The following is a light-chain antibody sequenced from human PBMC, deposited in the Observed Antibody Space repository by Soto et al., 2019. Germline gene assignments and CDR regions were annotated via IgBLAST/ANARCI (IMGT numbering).Light chain of an antibody. CDR2: DAS. V-gene: IGKV3-11*01. J-gene: IGKJ1*01. Sequence: EIVLTQSPATLSLSPGERATLSCRASQSVSSFLAWYQHKTGQAPRLLIYDASTRATGIPARFSGSGSGTDFTLTISSLEPEDFAVYYCQQRSNWPTFGQGTKVEIK. CDR1: QSVSSF. CDR3: QQRSNWPT.